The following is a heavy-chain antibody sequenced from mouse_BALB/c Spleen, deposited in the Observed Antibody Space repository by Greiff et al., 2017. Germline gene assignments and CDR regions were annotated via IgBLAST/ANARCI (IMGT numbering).Heavy chain of an antibody. V-gene: IGHV5-6-3*01. CDR3: ARERFAY. CDR1: GFTFSSYG. J-gene: IGHJ3*01. CDR2: INSNGGST. Sequence: EVHLVESGGGLVQPGGSLKLSCAASGFTFSSYGMSWVRQTPDKRLELVATINSNGGSTYYPDSVKGRFTISRDNAKNTLYLQMSSLKSEDTAMYYCARERFAYWGQGTLVTVSA.